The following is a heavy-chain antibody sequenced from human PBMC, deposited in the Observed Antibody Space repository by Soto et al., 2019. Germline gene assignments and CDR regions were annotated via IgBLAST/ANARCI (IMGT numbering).Heavy chain of an antibody. V-gene: IGHV1-2*02. CDR1: GYTFTDYS. Sequence: QVQLVQSGTEVKKPGASVKVSCKTSGYTFTDYSIQWVRQVPGQGLEWMGWINSNSDDTNYAQKFQVRVTMTGDTSISTAYMELNTLTSDDTAVYYCARHISGWPFDYWGQGTLVTVSS. CDR2: INSNSDDT. CDR3: ARHISGWPFDY. J-gene: IGHJ4*02. D-gene: IGHD6-19*01.